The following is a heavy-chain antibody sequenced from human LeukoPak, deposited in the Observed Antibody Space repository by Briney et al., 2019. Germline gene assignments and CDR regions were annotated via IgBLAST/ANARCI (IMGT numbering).Heavy chain of an antibody. CDR1: GFTFSTSG. D-gene: IGHD2-2*01. V-gene: IGHV3-33*01. Sequence: GGSLRLPCAASGFTFSTSGMHWVRQAPGRGLEWVALIWYDGSNKYYADSVKGRFTISRDNSKNTVYLQMNSLRAEDTAVYFCARDLGCSSTSCYEGGHWFDPWGQGTLVTVSS. CDR2: IWYDGSNK. CDR3: ARDLGCSSTSCYEGGHWFDP. J-gene: IGHJ5*02.